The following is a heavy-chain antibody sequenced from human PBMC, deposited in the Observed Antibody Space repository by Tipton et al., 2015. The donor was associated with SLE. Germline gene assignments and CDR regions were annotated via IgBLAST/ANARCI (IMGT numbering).Heavy chain of an antibody. CDR3: ARLSGSYYNLLDI. J-gene: IGHJ3*02. CDR2: ISSSSSYI. D-gene: IGHD3-10*01. V-gene: IGHV3-21*01. Sequence: SLRLSCAASGFTFSSYSMNWVRQAPGKGLEWVSSISSSSSYIYDADSVKGRFTISRDNAKNSLYLQMNSLRAEDTAVYYCARLSGSYYNLLDIWDQGTMVTVSS. CDR1: GFTFSSYS.